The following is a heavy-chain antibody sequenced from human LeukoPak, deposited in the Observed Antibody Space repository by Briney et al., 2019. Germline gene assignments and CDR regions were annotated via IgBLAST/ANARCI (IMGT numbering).Heavy chain of an antibody. J-gene: IGHJ6*02. V-gene: IGHV1-8*01. CDR1: GYTFTSYD. CDR2: MNPNSGNT. CDR3: ARDGSGPSSSSYYYYGMDV. D-gene: IGHD6-6*01. Sequence: GASVKVSCKASGYTFTSYDINWVRQATGQGLEWMGWMNPNSGNTGYAQKFQGRVTMTRDTSTSTVYMELSSLRSEDTAVYYCARDGSGPSSSSYYYYGMDVWGQGTTVTVSS.